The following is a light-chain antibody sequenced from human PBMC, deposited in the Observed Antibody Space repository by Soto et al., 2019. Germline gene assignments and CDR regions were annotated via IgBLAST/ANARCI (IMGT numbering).Light chain of an antibody. Sequence: EIVTTQFPVTLYFSPAQTAPLCCMASQSVANYLAWYQQKPGQANSLIIYDAYSRAAGVPARFSGSGSGTDFTLTIRRLEHEDFAVYYCQQRSNWFLTFGRGTKVDIK. V-gene: IGKV3-11*01. CDR1: QSVANY. CDR3: QQRSNWFLT. J-gene: IGKJ4*01. CDR2: DAY.